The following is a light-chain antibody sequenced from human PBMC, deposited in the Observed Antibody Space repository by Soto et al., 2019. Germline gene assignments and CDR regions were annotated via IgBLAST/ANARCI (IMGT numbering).Light chain of an antibody. V-gene: IGKV1-39*01. CDR1: QNISTY. J-gene: IGKJ4*01. Sequence: DIQVTQSSSSLSASIGDRVTFSCRASQNISTYLTWYQQKPGKAPTFLIYDASNLQTGAPSRFSGSGSGTDFTLTISSLHPEDFATYYCHQTYSPPLTFGGGT. CDR3: HQTYSPPLT. CDR2: DAS.